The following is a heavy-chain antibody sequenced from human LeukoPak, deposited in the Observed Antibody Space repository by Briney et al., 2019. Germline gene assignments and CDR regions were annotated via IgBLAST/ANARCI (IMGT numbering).Heavy chain of an antibody. CDR2: ISGSGDNT. CDR1: GFAFSSYA. CDR3: AKWENSHLGFDDY. D-gene: IGHD3-9*01. V-gene: IGHV3-23*01. Sequence: GGSLRLSCAASGFAFSSYAMSWVRQVPGKGLEWVSVISGSGDNTYYADSVKGRFTISRDNSKNMLYLQMNSLRAEDTAVYYCAKWENSHLGFDDYWGQGTLVTVSS. J-gene: IGHJ4*02.